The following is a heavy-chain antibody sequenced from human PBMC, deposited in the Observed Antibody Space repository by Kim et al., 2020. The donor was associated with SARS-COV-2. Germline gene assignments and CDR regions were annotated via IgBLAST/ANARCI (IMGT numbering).Heavy chain of an antibody. J-gene: IGHJ3*02. V-gene: IGHV3-53*01. CDR2: IYSGGST. Sequence: GESLRLSCAASGFTVSSNYMSWVRQAPGKGLEWVSVIYSGGSTYYADSVKGRFTISRDNSKNTLYLQMNSLRAEDTAVYYCARETLGYCSSTSCQLDAFDIWGQGTMVTVSS. CDR3: ARETLGYCSSTSCQLDAFDI. D-gene: IGHD2-2*01. CDR1: GFTVSSNY.